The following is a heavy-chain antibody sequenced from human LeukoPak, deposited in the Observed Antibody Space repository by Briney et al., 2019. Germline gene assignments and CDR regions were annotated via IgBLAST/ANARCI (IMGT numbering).Heavy chain of an antibody. CDR2: IYHSGST. D-gene: IGHD6-13*01. V-gene: IGHV4-38-2*02. J-gene: IGHJ4*02. CDR3: ARGVYSSSWYQWYFDY. Sequence: SETLSLTCTVSGYSISSGYYWGWIRQPPGKGLEWIGSIYHSGSTYYNPSLKSRVTISVDTSKNQFSLKLSSVTAADTAVYYCARGVYSSSWYQWYFDYWGQGTLVTVSS. CDR1: GYSISSGYY.